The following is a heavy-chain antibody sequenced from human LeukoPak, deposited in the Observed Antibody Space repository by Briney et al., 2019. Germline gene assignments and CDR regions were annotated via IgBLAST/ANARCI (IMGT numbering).Heavy chain of an antibody. CDR2: IYYSGST. V-gene: IGHV4-39*07. D-gene: IGHD3-22*01. CDR1: GGSISSSSYY. CDR3: ARAGYYYDSSGYYHEDYRDYFDY. J-gene: IGHJ4*02. Sequence: SETLSLTCTVSGGSISSSSYYWGWIRQPPGKGLEWIGSIYYSGSTYYNPSLKSRVTISVDTSKNQFSLKLSSVTAADTAVYYCARAGYYYDSSGYYHEDYRDYFDYWGQGTLVTVSS.